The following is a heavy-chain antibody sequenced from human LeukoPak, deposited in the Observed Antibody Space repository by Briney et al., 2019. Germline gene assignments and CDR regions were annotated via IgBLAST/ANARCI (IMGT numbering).Heavy chain of an antibody. V-gene: IGHV3-11*01. CDR1: GFTFSDYY. Sequence: GGSLRLSCAASGFTFSDYYMSWIRQAPGKGLEWVSHISSSGSTIYYADSVKGRFTISRDNSKNTLYLQMNSLRAEDTAVYYCAKVYWNYRGFDYWGQGTLVTVSS. CDR3: AKVYWNYRGFDY. CDR2: ISSSGSTI. D-gene: IGHD1-7*01. J-gene: IGHJ4*02.